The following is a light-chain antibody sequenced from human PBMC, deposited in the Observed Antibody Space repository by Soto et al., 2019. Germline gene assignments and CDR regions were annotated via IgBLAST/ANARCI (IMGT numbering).Light chain of an antibody. CDR2: GAS. CDR1: QSVGSN. J-gene: IGKJ4*01. CDR3: QQYSNWPLLS. Sequence: EVVRTQSPAPLSVSPGAGATLSCRASQSVGSNLAWYQQKPGQTPRVLIYGASTRAVGIPARFSGSGFGTEFTLTISSLQSEDFVVYYCQQYSNWPLLSFGGETK. V-gene: IGKV3-15*01.